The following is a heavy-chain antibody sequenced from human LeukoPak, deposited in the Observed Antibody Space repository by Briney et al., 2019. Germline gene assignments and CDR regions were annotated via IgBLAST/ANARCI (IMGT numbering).Heavy chain of an antibody. V-gene: IGHV4-59*02. Sequence: PSETLSLTCVVSGASVSSSHWNWIRQLPGKGLEWIGCLSYTGKTDYNPSLTSRVTMSLDTSKNQVSLKLRSVTAADTAVYCSEGYFEPFDHWGQGTLVTVSS. CDR1: GASVSSSH. CDR2: LSYTGKT. J-gene: IGHJ4*02. CDR3: EGYFEPFDH. D-gene: IGHD2/OR15-2a*01.